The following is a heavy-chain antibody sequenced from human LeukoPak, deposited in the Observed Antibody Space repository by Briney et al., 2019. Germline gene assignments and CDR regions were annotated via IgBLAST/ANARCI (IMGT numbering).Heavy chain of an antibody. D-gene: IGHD4-17*01. J-gene: IGHJ3*02. CDR2: ISSSSSYI. CDR3: ARDRRLGDYNDAFDI. Sequence: GGSLRLSCAASGFTFSSYSVNWVRQAPGKGLEWVSSISSSSSYIYYADSVKGRFTISRDNAKNSLYLQMNSLRAEDTAVYYCARDRRLGDYNDAFDIWGQGTMVTVSS. V-gene: IGHV3-21*01. CDR1: GFTFSSYS.